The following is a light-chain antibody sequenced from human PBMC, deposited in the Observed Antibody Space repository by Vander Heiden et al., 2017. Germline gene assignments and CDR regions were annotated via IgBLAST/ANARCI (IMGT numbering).Light chain of an antibody. J-gene: IGKJ3*01. CDR1: QSINNY. Sequence: DIQMTQSPSSLSASVGDRVTITCRASQSINNYLNWYQQKPGKAPKLLISGASSLQGGVPSRFSGSGYGTDFTLTITSLQREDFATYYCQQSDSNSPFTFGHGTRVDFK. V-gene: IGKV1-39*01. CDR2: GAS. CDR3: QQSDSNSPFT.